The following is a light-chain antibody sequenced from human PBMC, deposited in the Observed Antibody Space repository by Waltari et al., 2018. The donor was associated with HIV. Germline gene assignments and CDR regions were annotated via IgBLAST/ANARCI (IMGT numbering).Light chain of an antibody. Sequence: EIVITQSPVTLSVSPGARATLSCRASQSVRSSVAWYQQRPGQAPRLLIYSTSIRATGIPARFSGSGSETEFTLTISNLQSEDFAVYYCQQHSNWPLSITFGQGTRLQIK. V-gene: IGKV3-15*01. J-gene: IGKJ5*01. CDR2: STS. CDR3: QQHSNWPLSIT. CDR1: QSVRSS.